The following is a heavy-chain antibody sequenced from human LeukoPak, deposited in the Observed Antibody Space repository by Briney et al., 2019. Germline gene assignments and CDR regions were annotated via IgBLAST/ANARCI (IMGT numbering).Heavy chain of an antibody. CDR1: GGTFSSYA. D-gene: IGHD3-22*01. J-gene: IGHJ3*02. V-gene: IGHV1-69*13. CDR3: ARDRSVSDRTVVVPSAFDI. Sequence: ASVKVSCKASGGTFSSYAISWVRQAPGQGLEWMGGIIPIFGTANYAQKFQGRVTITADESTSTAYMELSSLRSGDTAVYYCARDRSVSDRTVVVPSAFDIWGQGTMVTVSS. CDR2: IIPIFGTA.